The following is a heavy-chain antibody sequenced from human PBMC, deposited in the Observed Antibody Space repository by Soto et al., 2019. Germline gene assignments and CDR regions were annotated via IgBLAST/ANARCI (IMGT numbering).Heavy chain of an antibody. J-gene: IGHJ4*02. D-gene: IGHD3-22*01. V-gene: IGHV3-15*01. CDR3: TTVDYSDTIGYYSIDY. CDR2: IKSKTDRETV. CDR1: GFKFGDAW. Sequence: PGGSLRLSCAASGFKFGDAWISWVRQAPGEGLEWVGRIKSKTDRETVDYAAPVKGRFSISRDDSKNTLYLEMSGLATEDTAVYYCTTVDYSDTIGYYSIDYWGQGTLVTVSS.